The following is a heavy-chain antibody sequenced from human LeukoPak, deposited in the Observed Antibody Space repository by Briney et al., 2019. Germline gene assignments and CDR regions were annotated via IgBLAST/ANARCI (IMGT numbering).Heavy chain of an antibody. V-gene: IGHV4-4*07. J-gene: IGHJ4*02. CDR1: GGSISFYY. D-gene: IGHD6-6*01. CDR2: IYTSGST. Sequence: SETLALTCTVSGGSISFYYCSWARQPAGKGLEWVGRIYTSGSTNYNPFLKGRVTMSVDTSKNHFSLKLTSVTAADTAVYYCARGYSSTSSTPDNWGQGTLLTVSS. CDR3: ARGYSSTSSTPDN.